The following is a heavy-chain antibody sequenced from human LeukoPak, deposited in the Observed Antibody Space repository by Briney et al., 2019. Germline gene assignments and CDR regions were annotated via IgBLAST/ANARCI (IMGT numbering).Heavy chain of an antibody. CDR1: GYTFTGYY. D-gene: IGHD1-26*01. Sequence: ASVKVSCKAPGYTFTGYYMHWVRQAPGQGLEWMGWINPNSGGTNYAQKFQGRVTMTRDTSISTAYMELSRLRSDDTAVYYCACLVGATRIFDYWGQGTLVTVSS. V-gene: IGHV1-2*02. J-gene: IGHJ4*02. CDR3: ACLVGATRIFDY. CDR2: INPNSGGT.